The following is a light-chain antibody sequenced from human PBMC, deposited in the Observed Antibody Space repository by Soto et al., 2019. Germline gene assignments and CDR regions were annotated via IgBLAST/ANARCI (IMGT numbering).Light chain of an antibody. CDR2: EVS. CDR1: GSDVGGYNY. V-gene: IGLV2-14*03. Sequence: QSALTQPASVSGSPGQSITISCTGTGSDVGGYNYVSWYQQRPGKAPKLLIYEVSHRPSGVSNRFSASKSGDTASLTISGLQAEDEADYYCTSYTSSSTPYVFGTGTKLTVL. J-gene: IGLJ1*01. CDR3: TSYTSSSTPYV.